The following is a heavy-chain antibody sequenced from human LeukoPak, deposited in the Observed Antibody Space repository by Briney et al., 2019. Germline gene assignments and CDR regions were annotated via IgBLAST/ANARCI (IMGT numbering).Heavy chain of an antibody. CDR1: GFTFSDYY. V-gene: IGHV3-11*06. D-gene: IGHD3-16*02. CDR3: ARNDYDYVWGSYRYTFFDY. CDR2: ISSSSSYT. J-gene: IGHJ4*02. Sequence: GGSLRLSCAASGFTFSDYYMSWIRQAPGKGLGWDSYISSSSSYTNYADSVKGRSTISRANHKNCLYLQMNSLRAQDTAVYYCARNDYDYVWGSYRYTFFDYWGQGTLVTVSS.